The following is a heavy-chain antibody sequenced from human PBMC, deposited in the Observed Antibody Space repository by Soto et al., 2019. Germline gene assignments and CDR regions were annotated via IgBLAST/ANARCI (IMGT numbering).Heavy chain of an antibody. CDR1: GFTFRGYS. J-gene: IGHJ4*02. V-gene: IGHV3-48*02. Sequence: GGSLRLSCAASGFTFRGYSMNWARQAPGKGLEWISYISGSSSTEYYADSVKGRFTISRDNARNSLYLQMNSLRDEDTAVYYCARVDTAMIDYWGQGTLVTVSS. CDR3: ARVDTAMIDY. CDR2: ISGSSSTE. D-gene: IGHD5-18*01.